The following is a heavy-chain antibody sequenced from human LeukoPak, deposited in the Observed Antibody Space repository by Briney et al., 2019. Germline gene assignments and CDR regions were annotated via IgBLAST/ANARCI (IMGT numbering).Heavy chain of an antibody. Sequence: ASVKVSCKASGYTFSGHYMHWVRQAPGQGLEWMGWIYPNSGGTNYAQKFQGRVTMTRGTSISTAYMEWRRLKSDDTAMYYCARVVGFGDYPFDYWGQGTLVTVSS. D-gene: IGHD4-17*01. J-gene: IGHJ4*02. CDR2: IYPNSGGT. V-gene: IGHV1-2*02. CDR1: GYTFSGHY. CDR3: ARVVGFGDYPFDY.